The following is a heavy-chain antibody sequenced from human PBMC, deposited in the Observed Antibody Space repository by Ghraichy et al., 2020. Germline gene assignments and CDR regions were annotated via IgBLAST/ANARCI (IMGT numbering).Heavy chain of an antibody. D-gene: IGHD2-2*01. J-gene: IGHJ6*02. CDR3: ARDCRYCSSTSLDATYGMDV. Sequence: GESLNISCAASGFTFSSYAMHWVRQAPGKGLEWVAVISYDGSNKYYADSVKGRFTISRDNSKNTLYLQMNSLRAEDTAVYYCARDCRYCSSTSLDATYGMDVWGQGTTVTVSS. CDR2: ISYDGSNK. V-gene: IGHV3-30-3*01. CDR1: GFTFSSYA.